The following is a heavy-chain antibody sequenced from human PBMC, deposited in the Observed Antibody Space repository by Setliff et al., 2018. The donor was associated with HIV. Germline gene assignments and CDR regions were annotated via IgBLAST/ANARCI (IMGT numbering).Heavy chain of an antibody. J-gene: IGHJ6*03. V-gene: IGHV4-38-2*02. Sequence: SETLSLTCGVSGYSISSGYYWGWIRQPPGKGLEWIGSIYHNGITNYNPSLRSRVTMSVDTSKNQFSLKVTSVTAADTAVYYCTRDLWGDDYYYNNMDVWGKGTTVTVSS. CDR3: TRDLWGDDYYYNNMDV. D-gene: IGHD2-21*02. CDR2: IYHNGIT. CDR1: GYSISSGYY.